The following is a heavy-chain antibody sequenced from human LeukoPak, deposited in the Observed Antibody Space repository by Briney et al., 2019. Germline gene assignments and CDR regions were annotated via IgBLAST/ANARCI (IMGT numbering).Heavy chain of an antibody. J-gene: IGHJ4*02. Sequence: GGSLRLSCAASGFNFHSHVMNWVRQAPGKGLEFISYISPSGTTMYYADSVKGRFTISRDNAKNSLYLQMNSLRAEDTAVYYCARGWGYYDSSGYFYFDYWGQGTLVTVSS. D-gene: IGHD3-22*01. CDR3: ARGWGYYDSSGYFYFDY. CDR2: ISPSGTTM. CDR1: GFNFHSHV. V-gene: IGHV3-48*03.